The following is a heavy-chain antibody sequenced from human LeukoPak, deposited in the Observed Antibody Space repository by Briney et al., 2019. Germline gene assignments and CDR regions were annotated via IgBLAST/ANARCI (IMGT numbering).Heavy chain of an antibody. J-gene: IGHJ5*02. CDR1: GGSFSGYY. CDR3: ARRWGSLVVPANWFDP. CDR2: INHSGSI. D-gene: IGHD2-2*01. V-gene: IGHV4-34*01. Sequence: SETLSLTCAVYGGSFSGYYWSWIRQPPGKGLEWIGEINHSGSINYNPSLKSRVTISVDTSKNQFSLKLSSVTAADTAVYYCARRWGSLVVPANWFDPWGQGTLVTVSS.